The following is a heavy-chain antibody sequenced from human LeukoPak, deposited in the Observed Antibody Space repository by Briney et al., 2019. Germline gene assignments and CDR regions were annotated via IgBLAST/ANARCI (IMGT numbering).Heavy chain of an antibody. V-gene: IGHV3-30-3*01. CDR2: ISFVGGKT. Sequence: GGSLRLSCGASGFTFSDYALHWVRQAPGKGLEWVALISFVGGKTTYSDSVKGRFTISRDNSKDTLFLQMSGLRGEDTAVYYCARGSYRDYWGQGTLVTVSS. CDR1: GFTFSDYA. D-gene: IGHD3-10*01. CDR3: ARGSYRDY. J-gene: IGHJ4*02.